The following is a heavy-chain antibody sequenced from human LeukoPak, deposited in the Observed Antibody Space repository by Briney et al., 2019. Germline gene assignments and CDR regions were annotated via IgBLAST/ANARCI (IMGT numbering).Heavy chain of an antibody. CDR3: ASDSGGVGFYVY. D-gene: IGHD2-15*01. J-gene: IGHJ4*02. CDR2: INPSAGST. Sequence: ASVKVSCKASGYTFTSYYMHWVRQAPGQGLEWMGIINPSAGSTSYAQKFQGRVTMTRDTSTSTVYMELSSLRSEDTAVYYCASDSGGVGFYVYWGQGTLVTVSS. V-gene: IGHV1-46*01. CDR1: GYTFTSYY.